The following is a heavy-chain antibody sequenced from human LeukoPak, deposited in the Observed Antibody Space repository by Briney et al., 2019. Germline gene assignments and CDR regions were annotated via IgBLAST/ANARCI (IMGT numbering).Heavy chain of an antibody. J-gene: IGHJ3*02. CDR2: IYYSGSA. V-gene: IGHV4-61*05. CDR1: GGSISSSSYY. CDR3: ARDRAARPDDAFDI. Sequence: SETLSLTCTVSGGSISSSSYYWGWIRQPPGKGLEWIGYIYYSGSANYNPSLKSRVAISVDTSKNQFSLKLSSVTAADTAVYYCARDRAARPDDAFDIWGQGAMVTVSS. D-gene: IGHD6-6*01.